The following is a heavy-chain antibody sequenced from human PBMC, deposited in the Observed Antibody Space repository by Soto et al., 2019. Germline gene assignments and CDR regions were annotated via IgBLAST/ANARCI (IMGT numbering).Heavy chain of an antibody. CDR2: IIPILGIA. CDR3: ARAKFPRYSGYDWYYFDY. D-gene: IGHD5-12*01. V-gene: IGHV1-69*02. CDR1: GGTFSSYT. J-gene: IGHJ4*02. Sequence: SVKVSCKASGGTFSSYTISWVLQAPGQGLEWMGRIIPILGIANYAQKFQGRVTITADKSTSTAYMELSSLRSEDTAVYYCARAKFPRYSGYDWYYFDYWGQGTLVTVSS.